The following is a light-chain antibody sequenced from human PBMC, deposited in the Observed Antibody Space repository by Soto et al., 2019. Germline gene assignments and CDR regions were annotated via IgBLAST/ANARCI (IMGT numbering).Light chain of an antibody. Sequence: QSALTQPASVSGSPGQSITISCTGTSSDVGDYDYVSWYQQYPGKAPKLMIYAVSDRPPGVSDRFSGSKSGITASLTISGLQTEDEADYYCISYTDRQSYLFGTGTKLTVL. CDR2: AVS. CDR1: SSDVGDYDY. CDR3: ISYTDRQSYL. V-gene: IGLV2-14*01. J-gene: IGLJ1*01.